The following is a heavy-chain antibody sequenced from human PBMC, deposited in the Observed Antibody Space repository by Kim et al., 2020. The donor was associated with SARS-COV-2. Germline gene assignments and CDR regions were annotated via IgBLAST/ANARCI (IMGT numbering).Heavy chain of an antibody. V-gene: IGHV3-23*03. CDR2: IYSGGSST. Sequence: GGSLRLSCAASGFTFSSYSMSWVRQAPGKGLEWVSVIYSGGSSTYYADSVKGRFTISRDNSKNTLYLQMNSLRAEDTAVYYCANAIRYHDAFDIWGQGTMVTVSS. D-gene: IGHD3-9*01. J-gene: IGHJ3*02. CDR1: GFTFSSYS. CDR3: ANAIRYHDAFDI.